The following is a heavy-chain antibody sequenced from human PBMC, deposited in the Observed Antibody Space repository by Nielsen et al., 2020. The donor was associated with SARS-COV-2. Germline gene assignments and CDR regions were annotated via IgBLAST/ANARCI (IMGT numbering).Heavy chain of an antibody. Sequence: GGSLRLSCAASGFTFSSYAMHWVRQAPGKGLEYVSAISRDGHSTYYATSVKGRFTISRDNSKNTLYLQMGSLGPEDMAVYYCARRGSSWYDDYWGLGTLVTVSS. CDR1: GFTFSSYA. J-gene: IGHJ4*02. V-gene: IGHV3-64*01. D-gene: IGHD1-1*01. CDR3: ARRGSSWYDDY. CDR2: ISRDGHST.